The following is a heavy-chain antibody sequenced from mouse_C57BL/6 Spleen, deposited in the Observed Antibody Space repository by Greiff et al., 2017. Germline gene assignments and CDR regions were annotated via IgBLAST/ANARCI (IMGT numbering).Heavy chain of an antibody. V-gene: IGHV5-16*01. CDR3: ARDGYGTSYAMDD. CDR1: GFTFSDYY. J-gene: IGHJ4*01. D-gene: IGHD1-1*01. CDR2: INYDGSST. Sequence: EVQRVESEGGLVQPGSSMKLSCTASGFTFSDYYMAWVRQVPEKGLEWVANINYDGSSTYYLDSLKSRFIISRDNAKNILYLQMSSLKSEDTATYYCARDGYGTSYAMDDWGQGTSVTVSS.